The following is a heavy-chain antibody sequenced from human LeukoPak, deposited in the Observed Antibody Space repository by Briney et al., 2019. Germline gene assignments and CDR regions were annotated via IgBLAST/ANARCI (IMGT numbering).Heavy chain of an antibody. J-gene: IGHJ6*02. CDR1: GVTFSSYA. V-gene: IGHV3-23*01. D-gene: IGHD2-21*01. CDR3: AKRGLLSILGAAEYYYYGMDV. CDR2: ISGSGGST. Sequence: PGGSLRLYCAASGVTFSSYAMSWVRQAPGKGLEWVSAISGSGGSTYYADAVKGRFTISRDNSKNTLYLQMNSLRAEDTAVYYCAKRGLLSILGAAEYYYYGMDVWGQGTTVTVSS.